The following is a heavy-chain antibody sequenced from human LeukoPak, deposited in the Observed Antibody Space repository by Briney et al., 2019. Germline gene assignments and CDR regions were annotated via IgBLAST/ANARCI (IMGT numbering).Heavy chain of an antibody. J-gene: IGHJ2*01. CDR1: GFNFNNYA. Sequence: GGSLRLSCAGSGFNFNNYAMHWVRHAPGKGLEWLSGISWNSGTRGYADSVKGRFTISRDNAKNSLYLQMNSLRPDDTAFYYCAKATGDWYFYLWGRGTLVTVSS. CDR2: ISWNSGTR. D-gene: IGHD7-27*01. CDR3: AKATGDWYFYL. V-gene: IGHV3-9*01.